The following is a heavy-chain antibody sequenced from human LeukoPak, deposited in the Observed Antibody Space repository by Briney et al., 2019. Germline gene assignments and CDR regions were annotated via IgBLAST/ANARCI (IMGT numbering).Heavy chain of an antibody. CDR3: ARGSSYGDYETTFDY. V-gene: IGHV4-4*07. J-gene: IGHJ4*02. Sequence: SETLSLTCTVSDGSISSYYWSWIRQPAGKGLEWIGCIYTSGSTNYNPSLKGRVTMSVGTSHNQFSLKLSSVTAADTAVYYCARGSSYGDYETTFDYWGRGTLVTVSS. CDR1: DGSISSYY. D-gene: IGHD4-17*01. CDR2: IYTSGST.